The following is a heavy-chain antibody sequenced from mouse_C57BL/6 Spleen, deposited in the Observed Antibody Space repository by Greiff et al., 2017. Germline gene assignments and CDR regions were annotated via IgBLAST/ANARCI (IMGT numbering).Heavy chain of an antibody. V-gene: IGHV1-20*01. J-gene: IGHJ1*03. D-gene: IGHD2-3*01. CDR3: ASFPDGYYDWYCDV. Sequence: EVKLQQSGPELVKPGDSVKISCKASGYSFTGYFMNWVMQSHGQSLEWIGRINPYNGDTFYNQKFKGKATLTVDKSSSTAHMELRSLTSEDSAVYYCASFPDGYYDWYCDVWGTGTTLTVSS. CDR2: INPYNGDT. CDR1: GYSFTGYF.